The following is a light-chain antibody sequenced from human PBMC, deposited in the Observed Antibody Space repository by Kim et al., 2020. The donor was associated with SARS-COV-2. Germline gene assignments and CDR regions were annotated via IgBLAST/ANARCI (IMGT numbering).Light chain of an antibody. CDR2: AAS. Sequence: ASVGDRVNITCRASQGVSKYVAWFQQKPGKAPESLIYAASSLQSGAPAKFSGSGSGTDFTLTISSLQPEDFATYYCQQYASYPLTFGGGTKVDIK. J-gene: IGKJ4*01. CDR3: QQYASYPLT. CDR1: QGVSKY. V-gene: IGKV1-16*02.